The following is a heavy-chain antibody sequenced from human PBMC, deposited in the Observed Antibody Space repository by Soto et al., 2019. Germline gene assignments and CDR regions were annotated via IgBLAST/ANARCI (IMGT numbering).Heavy chain of an antibody. V-gene: IGHV4-61*08. Sequence: PSETLSLTCTVSGGSISSGDYYWSWIRQPPGKGLEWIGYIYYSGSTNYNPSLKSRVTISVDTSKNQFSLKLSSVTAADTAVYYCARAGDGSGDPYYYYYGMDVWGQGTTVTVSS. J-gene: IGHJ6*02. CDR2: IYYSGST. D-gene: IGHD3-10*01. CDR1: GGSISSGDYY. CDR3: ARAGDGSGDPYYYYYGMDV.